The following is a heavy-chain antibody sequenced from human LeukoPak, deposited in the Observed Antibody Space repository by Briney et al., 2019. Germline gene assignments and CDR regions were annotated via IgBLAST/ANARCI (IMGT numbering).Heavy chain of an antibody. Sequence: GASVKVSCKASGYTFTSYGISWVRQAPGQGLEWMGWISAYNGNTNYAQKLQGRVTMTTDTSTSTAYMELRSLRSDDPAVYYCARLHPNFLEGYSYYYYCMDVWGKGTTVTVSS. CDR2: ISAYNGNT. J-gene: IGHJ6*03. D-gene: IGHD3-3*01. V-gene: IGHV1-18*01. CDR3: ARLHPNFLEGYSYYYYCMDV. CDR1: GYTFTSYG.